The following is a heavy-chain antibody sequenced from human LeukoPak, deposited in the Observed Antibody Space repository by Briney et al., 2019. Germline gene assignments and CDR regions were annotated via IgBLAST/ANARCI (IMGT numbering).Heavy chain of an antibody. CDR2: IIPILGIA. V-gene: IGHV1-69*04. D-gene: IGHD5-18*01. CDR3: AREAGYTGFDP. CDR1: GGTFSSYA. Sequence: SVKVSCKASGGTFSSYAISWVRQAPGQGLEWMGRIIPILGIANYAQKFQGRVTITADKSTSTAYMELSSLRSEDTAVYYCAREAGYTGFDPWGQGTLVTVSS. J-gene: IGHJ5*02.